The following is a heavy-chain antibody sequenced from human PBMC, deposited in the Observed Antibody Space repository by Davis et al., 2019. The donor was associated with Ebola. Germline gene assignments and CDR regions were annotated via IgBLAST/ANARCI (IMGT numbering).Heavy chain of an antibody. CDR2: ISVRSIT. Sequence: GESLKISCAASGFIFSSYAMSWVRQAPGKGLEWVSSISVRSITYHADPVKGRFTISRDNSKNTLYLQMNSLRAEDTAVYYCAKVHPPTTVTTGWFDPWGQGTLATVSS. J-gene: IGHJ5*02. CDR3: AKVHPPTTVTTGWFDP. D-gene: IGHD4-17*01. CDR1: GFIFSSYA. V-gene: IGHV3-23*01.